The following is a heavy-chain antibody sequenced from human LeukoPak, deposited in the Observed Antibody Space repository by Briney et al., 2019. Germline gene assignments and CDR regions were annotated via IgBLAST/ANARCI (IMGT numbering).Heavy chain of an antibody. Sequence: PSQTLSLTCTVSGGSISSYYWSWIRQPPGKGLEWIGYIYYSGSTNYNPSLKSRVTISVDTSKNQFSLKLSSVTAADTAVYYCARSGGSYNAFDIWGQGTMVTVSS. J-gene: IGHJ3*02. CDR2: IYYSGST. D-gene: IGHD1-26*01. V-gene: IGHV4-59*01. CDR1: GGSISSYY. CDR3: ARSGGSYNAFDI.